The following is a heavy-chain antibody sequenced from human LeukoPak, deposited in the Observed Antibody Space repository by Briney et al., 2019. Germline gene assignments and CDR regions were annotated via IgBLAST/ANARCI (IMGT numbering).Heavy chain of an antibody. V-gene: IGHV3-21*04. CDR2: ISSGSSSI. CDR3: GTWIVGSGY. CDR1: GFTFSTYA. Sequence: TGGSLRLSCAASGFTFSTYAMTWVRQAPGKGLEWVSSISSGSSSIYYADSVKGRFTISRDNAKNSMYLQMSSLKTEDTAVYYCGTWIVGSGYWGQGTLVTVSS. J-gene: IGHJ4*02. D-gene: IGHD1-26*01.